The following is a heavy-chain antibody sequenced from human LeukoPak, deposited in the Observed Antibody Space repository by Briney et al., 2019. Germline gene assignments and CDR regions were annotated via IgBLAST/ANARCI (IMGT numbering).Heavy chain of an antibody. J-gene: IGHJ4*02. D-gene: IGHD3-3*01. CDR1: GYTFTSYG. Sequence: ASVKVSCKASGYTFTSYGISWVRQAPGQGLEWMGWISAYNGNTNYAQKLQGRVTMTTDTSTSTAYMELRSLRSDGTAVYYCARARGDFWSGYYTHLDYWGQGTLVTVSS. V-gene: IGHV1-18*01. CDR3: ARARGDFWSGYYTHLDY. CDR2: ISAYNGNT.